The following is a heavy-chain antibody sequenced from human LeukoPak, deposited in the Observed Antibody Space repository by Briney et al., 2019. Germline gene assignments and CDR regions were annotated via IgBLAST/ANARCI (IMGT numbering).Heavy chain of an antibody. CDR2: ISGSGGST. J-gene: IGHJ6*02. V-gene: IGHV3-23*01. CDR1: GFTFSSYA. Sequence: GGSLRLSCAASGFTFSSYAMSWVRQAPGKGLEWVSAISGSGGSTYYADSVKGRFTISRDNSKNTLYLQMNSLRAEDTAVYYCAKRSQYYYGSGSFHYYYGMDVWGQGTTVTVSS. D-gene: IGHD3-10*01. CDR3: AKRSQYYYGSGSFHYYYGMDV.